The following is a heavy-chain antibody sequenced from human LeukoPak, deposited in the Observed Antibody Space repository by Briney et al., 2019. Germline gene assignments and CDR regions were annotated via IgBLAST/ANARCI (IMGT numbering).Heavy chain of an antibody. Sequence: GSLRLSCAASGFMFSSYWMSWVRQAPGKGLEWIGEINHSGSTNYNPSLKSRVTISVDTSKNQFSLKLSSVTAADTAVYYCARDSTGTWDAFDIWGQGTMVTVSS. CDR1: GFMFSSYW. CDR2: INHSGST. CDR3: ARDSTGTWDAFDI. J-gene: IGHJ3*02. D-gene: IGHD1-1*01. V-gene: IGHV4-34*01.